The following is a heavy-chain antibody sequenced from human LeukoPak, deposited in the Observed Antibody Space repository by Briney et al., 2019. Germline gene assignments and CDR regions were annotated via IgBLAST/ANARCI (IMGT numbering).Heavy chain of an antibody. CDR3: AKDLGGFGELDY. V-gene: IGHV3-23*01. CDR2: ISGGGGSA. J-gene: IGHJ4*02. Sequence: QTGGSLRLSCAASGFTFSSYAMSWVRQAPGKGLEWVSGISGGGGSAYYADSVKGRFTISRDHSKSTLYLQMNSLRAEDTAVYYCAKDLGGFGELDYWGQGTLVTVSS. D-gene: IGHD3-10*01. CDR1: GFTFSSYA.